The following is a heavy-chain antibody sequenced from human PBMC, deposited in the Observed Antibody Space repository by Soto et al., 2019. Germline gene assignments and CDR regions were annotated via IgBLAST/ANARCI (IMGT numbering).Heavy chain of an antibody. CDR1: GFIFSSYA. CDR3: AREDFWQWLDQKNRFDP. D-gene: IGHD6-19*01. Sequence: QVQLVESGGGVVQPGRSLRLSCAASGFIFSSYAMHWVRRAPGKGLEWVAAISVDGSSEYYADSVKGRFKISRESSRKTLFLQMDNVRFEDTAVYFCAREDFWQWLDQKNRFDPWGQGTQVTVS. J-gene: IGHJ5*02. CDR2: ISVDGSSE. V-gene: IGHV3-30-3*01.